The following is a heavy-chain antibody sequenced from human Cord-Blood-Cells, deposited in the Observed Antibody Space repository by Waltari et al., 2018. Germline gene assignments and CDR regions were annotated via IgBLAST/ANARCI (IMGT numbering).Heavy chain of an antibody. CDR1: GGSISSSSYY. V-gene: IGHV4-39*01. J-gene: IGHJ3*02. Sequence: QLQLQESGPGLVKPSETLSLTCTVSGGSISSSSYYWGWIRQPPGKGLAWIGSIYYSGSTYYNPSLKSRVTISVDTSKNQFSLKLSSVTAADTAVYYCARALSVTIFGVVISAHDAFDIWGQGTMVTVSS. CDR3: ARALSVTIFGVVISAHDAFDI. CDR2: IYYSGST. D-gene: IGHD3-3*01.